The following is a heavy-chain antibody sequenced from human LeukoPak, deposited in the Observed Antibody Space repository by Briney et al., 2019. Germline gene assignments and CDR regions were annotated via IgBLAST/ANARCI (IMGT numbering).Heavy chain of an antibody. CDR2: ISTDGSST. Sequence: GGSLRLSCAASGFTFSRYWMHWVIQAPGKGLVWVSRISTDGSSTTYADSVKGRFTISRDSGKNTLYLQMNSLRAEDTAVYYCASYLTSIPSGMNVLGQGTTVTVSS. V-gene: IGHV3-74*01. CDR1: GFTFSRYW. J-gene: IGHJ6*02. D-gene: IGHD2/OR15-2a*01. CDR3: ASYLTSIPSGMNV.